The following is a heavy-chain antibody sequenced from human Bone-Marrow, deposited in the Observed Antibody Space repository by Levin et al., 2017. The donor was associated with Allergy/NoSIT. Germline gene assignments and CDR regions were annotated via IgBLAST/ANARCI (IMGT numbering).Heavy chain of an antibody. V-gene: IGHV1-18*01. CDR1: YHFSTSG. CDR2: ISNNIGDT. Sequence: AASVKVSCRYHFSTSGISWVRQAPGQGLEWMGWISNNIGDTNYAQRLQGRVTITTDTSMNTAYMELRSLTSDDTSVYYCATDSGSYDGFGSWGQGTLVTVSS. CDR3: ATDSGSYDGFGS. D-gene: IGHD1-26*01. J-gene: IGHJ4*02.